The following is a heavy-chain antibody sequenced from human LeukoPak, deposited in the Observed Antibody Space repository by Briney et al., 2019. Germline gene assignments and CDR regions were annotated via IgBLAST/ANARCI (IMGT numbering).Heavy chain of an antibody. CDR1: GYTLTELS. J-gene: IGHJ4*02. CDR3: ARDLNSGSYLPIYVY. D-gene: IGHD1-26*01. V-gene: IGHV1-24*01. CDR2: FDPEDGET. Sequence: ASVTVSCKVSGYTLTELSMHWVRQAPGKGLEGRGGFDPEDGETIYAQKFQGSVTMTEDTSTDTAYMELSSLRSDDTAVYYCARDLNSGSYLPIYVYWGQGTLVTVSS.